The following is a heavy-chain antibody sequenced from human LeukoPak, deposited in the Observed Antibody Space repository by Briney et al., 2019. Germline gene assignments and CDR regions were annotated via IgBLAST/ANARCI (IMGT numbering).Heavy chain of an antibody. CDR3: AKDRVVRGVMGANDY. J-gene: IGHJ4*02. D-gene: IGHD3-10*01. Sequence: PGGSLRLSCAASRFTFSNYAMSWVRQAPGKGLEWVSTISGSDSTTYYADSVKGRFTVSRDNSKNTLYLQMNSLRAEDTAVYFCAKDRVVRGVMGANDYWGQGALVTVSS. CDR2: ISGSDSTT. CDR1: RFTFSNYA. V-gene: IGHV3-23*01.